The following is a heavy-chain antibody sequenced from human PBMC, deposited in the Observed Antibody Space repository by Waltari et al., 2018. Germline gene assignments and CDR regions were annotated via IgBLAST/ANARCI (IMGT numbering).Heavy chain of an antibody. Sequence: QVQLQESGPGLVKPSETLSLTCIVSGGSISSYSWTWLRQPAGKGLEWIGRIFTSGSTNYNPSLKSRVTMSIDTSKNQFSLKLRSVTAADTAVYYCAREGGSGSYYFDYWGQGTLVTVSS. V-gene: IGHV4-4*07. J-gene: IGHJ4*02. CDR2: IFTSGST. CDR3: AREGGSGSYYFDY. CDR1: GGSISSYS. D-gene: IGHD1-26*01.